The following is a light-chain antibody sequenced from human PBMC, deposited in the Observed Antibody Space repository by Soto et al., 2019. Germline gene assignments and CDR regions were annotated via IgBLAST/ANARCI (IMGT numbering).Light chain of an antibody. J-gene: IGKJ5*01. CDR1: QSVSSSY. V-gene: IGKV3D-20*02. CDR2: GVS. CDR3: QQRSSWPRIT. Sequence: EIVLTQSPCTLSLSPGERSTLSCSASQSVSSSYLAWYQQKPGQAPRLLIYGVSSRATGIPDRFSGSGSGTDFTLTISSLEPDDFAVYYCQQRSSWPRITFGQGTRLEI.